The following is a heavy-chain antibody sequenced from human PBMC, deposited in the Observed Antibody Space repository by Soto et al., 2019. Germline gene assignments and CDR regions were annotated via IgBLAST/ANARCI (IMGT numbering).Heavy chain of an antibody. D-gene: IGHD6-19*01. Sequence: EVQLLESGGDLVQPGGSLRLSCAASGFIFSNYAMTWVRQAPGKGPEWVSTFTSGGSTYYRDTVKGRFTIYSDNSKNTLYLQMNSLRAEDTAVYYCARTDKYNSQSSGWANRFDYWGQGTLVTVSS. CDR3: ARTDKYNSQSSGWANRFDY. J-gene: IGHJ4*02. V-gene: IGHV3-23*01. CDR2: FTSGGST. CDR1: GFIFSNYA.